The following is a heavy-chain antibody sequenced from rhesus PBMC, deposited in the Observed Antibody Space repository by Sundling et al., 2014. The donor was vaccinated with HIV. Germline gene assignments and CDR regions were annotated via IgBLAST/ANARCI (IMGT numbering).Heavy chain of an antibody. CDR3: ATSVDTVGTVTPDY. V-gene: IGHV3S42*01. CDR2: ISSGGGTT. J-gene: IGHJ4*01. CDR1: GFTFSSHD. Sequence: EVQLVESGGGLVQPGGSLRLSCAASGFTFSSHDMYWVRQAPGKGLEWISGISSGGGTTYYADSVKGRFTISRDNSKNTLSLQMNSLTTEDTAVYYCATSVDTVGTVTPDYWGQGDLVTVSS. D-gene: IGHD5-24*01.